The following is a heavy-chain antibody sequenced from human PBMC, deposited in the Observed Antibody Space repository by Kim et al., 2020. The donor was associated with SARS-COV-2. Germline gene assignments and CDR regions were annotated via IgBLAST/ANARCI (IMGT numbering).Heavy chain of an antibody. V-gene: IGHV3-33*05. J-gene: IGHJ4*02. CDR1: GFTFSSYG. Sequence: GGSLRLSCAASGFTFSSYGMHWVRQAPGKGLEWVAVISYDGSNKYYADSVKGRFTISRDNSKNTLYLQMNSLIAEDTSVYYCARDQSAGYSSSWNDYWGQGTLDSVSS. CDR3: ARDQSAGYSSSWNDY. CDR2: ISYDGSNK. D-gene: IGHD6-13*01.